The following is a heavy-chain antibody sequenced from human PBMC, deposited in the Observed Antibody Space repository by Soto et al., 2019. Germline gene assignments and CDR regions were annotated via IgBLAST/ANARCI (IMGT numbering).Heavy chain of an antibody. D-gene: IGHD3-3*01. V-gene: IGHV1-46*01. J-gene: IGHJ6*02. CDR2: INPSGGST. CDR3: AREFLDFWSGYYGGGMDV. CDR1: GYTFTSYY. Sequence: ASVKVSWKASGYTFTSYYMHWVRQAPGQGLEWMGIINPSGGSTSYAQKFQGRVTMTRDTSTSTVYMELSSLRSEDTAVYYCAREFLDFWSGYYGGGMDVWGQGTTVTVSS.